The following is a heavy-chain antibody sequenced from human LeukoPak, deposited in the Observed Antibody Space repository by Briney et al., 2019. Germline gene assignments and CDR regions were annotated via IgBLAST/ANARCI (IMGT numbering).Heavy chain of an antibody. CDR1: GFNFNYYG. Sequence: GGSLRLSCAASGFNFNYYGMHWVRQAPGKGLEHVSAISKNGGSTYYANSLKGRFTISRDNSKNTLYLQMNSLRAEDTAVYYCARVVPSVVPAATGWFDPWGQGTLVTVSS. V-gene: IGHV3-64*04. CDR2: ISKNGGST. CDR3: ARVVPSVVPAATGWFDP. J-gene: IGHJ5*02. D-gene: IGHD2-2*01.